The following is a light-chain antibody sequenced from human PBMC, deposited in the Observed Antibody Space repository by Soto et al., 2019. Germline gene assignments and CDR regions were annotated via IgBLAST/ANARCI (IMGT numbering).Light chain of an antibody. CDR1: SSDVGGHNF. J-gene: IGLJ2*01. V-gene: IGLV2-11*01. CDR2: DVN. CDR3: CSYAGSYTVV. Sequence: QSALTQPRSVSGSPGQSVTISCTGTSSDVGGHNFVSWYQQHPGKAPKLMIYDVNKRPSGVPDRFSGSKSGNTASLTISGLQAEDEADYYGCSYAGSYTVVFGGGTKLTVL.